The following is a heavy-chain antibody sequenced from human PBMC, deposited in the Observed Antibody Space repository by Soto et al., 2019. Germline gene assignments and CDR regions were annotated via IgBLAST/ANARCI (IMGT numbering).Heavy chain of an antibody. V-gene: IGHV4-31*03. D-gene: IGHD4-17*01. CDR1: GGSISSGGYY. Sequence: QVQLQESGPGLVKPSQTLSLTCTVSGGSISSGGYYWSWIRQHPGKGLEWIGYIYYSGSTYYNPSLKSRVTNSVDTSKNQFSLKLSSVTAADTAVYYCARDHPGDYGDYGVTSNGMDVWGQGTTVTVSS. CDR2: IYYSGST. J-gene: IGHJ6*02. CDR3: ARDHPGDYGDYGVTSNGMDV.